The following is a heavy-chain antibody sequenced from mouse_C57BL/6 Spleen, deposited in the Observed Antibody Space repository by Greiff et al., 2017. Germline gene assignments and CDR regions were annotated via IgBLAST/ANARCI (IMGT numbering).Heavy chain of an antibody. Sequence: EVQLQQSGPELVKPGASVKISCKASGYTFTDYYMNWVKQSHGKSLEWIGDINPNNGGTSYNQTFKGKATLTVDKSSSTAYMELRSLTSEDSAVXYYARKHYDYDGAWFAYWGQGTLVTVSA. D-gene: IGHD2-4*01. CDR3: ARKHYDYDGAWFAY. V-gene: IGHV1-26*01. CDR2: INPNNGGT. CDR1: GYTFTDYY. J-gene: IGHJ3*01.